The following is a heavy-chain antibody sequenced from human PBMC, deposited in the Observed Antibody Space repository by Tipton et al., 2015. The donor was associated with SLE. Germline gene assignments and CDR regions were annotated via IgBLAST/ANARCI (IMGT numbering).Heavy chain of an antibody. CDR3: ARGLYSGSAY. CDR2: INHSGST. J-gene: IGHJ4*02. CDR1: GGSFSGYY. Sequence: LRLSCAVYGGSFSGYYWSWIRQPPGKGLEWIGEINHSGSTNYNPSLKSRVTISVGTSKNQFSLKLSSVTAADTAVYYCARGLYSGSAYWCQGTLVTVSS. V-gene: IGHV4-34*01. D-gene: IGHD5-12*01.